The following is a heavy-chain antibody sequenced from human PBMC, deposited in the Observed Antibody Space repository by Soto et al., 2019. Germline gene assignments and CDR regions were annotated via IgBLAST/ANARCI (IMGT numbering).Heavy chain of an antibody. CDR2: ISYDGGKK. CDR3: AKGWNYFDY. J-gene: IGHJ4*02. CDR1: EFTFSSYG. Sequence: QVQLVESGGGVVQPGRSLRLSCAASEFTFSSYGMHWVRQAPGKGLEWVAVISYDGGKKYYTDSVKGRFTISRDNSKNTLYLQMNSLRAEDTAVYYCAKGWNYFDYWGQGNLVTGSS. V-gene: IGHV3-30*18. D-gene: IGHD3-3*01.